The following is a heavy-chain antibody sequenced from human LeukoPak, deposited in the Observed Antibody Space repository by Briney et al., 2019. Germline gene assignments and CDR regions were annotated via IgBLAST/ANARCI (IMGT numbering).Heavy chain of an antibody. CDR1: GFTFSNYV. CDR2: TSGSGDST. V-gene: IGHV3-23*01. D-gene: IGHD3-22*01. Sequence: GGSLRLSCAASGFTFSNYVMTWVRQAPGKGLEWVSSTSGSGDSTYYADSVKGRFTVSRDNTKNTLYLQMNSLRAEDTAVYYCAKDCYDNNGHHFGFQHWGQGTLVTVSS. CDR3: AKDCYDNNGHHFGFQH. J-gene: IGHJ1*01.